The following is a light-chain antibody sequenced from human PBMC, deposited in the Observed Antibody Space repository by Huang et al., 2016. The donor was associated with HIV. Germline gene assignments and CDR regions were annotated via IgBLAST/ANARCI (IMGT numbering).Light chain of an antibody. CDR3: QQYNNWPSRT. CDR1: QSVGSN. V-gene: IGKV3-15*01. Sequence: EIVMTQSPATLSMSPGDRATLSCRASQSVGSNLAWYQQKPGQAPRLLISGASTRAVGVPPRFSGSGFGTEFTLTISSLQSEDFVVYYCQQYNNWPSRTFGQGTKVDIK. J-gene: IGKJ1*01. CDR2: GAS.